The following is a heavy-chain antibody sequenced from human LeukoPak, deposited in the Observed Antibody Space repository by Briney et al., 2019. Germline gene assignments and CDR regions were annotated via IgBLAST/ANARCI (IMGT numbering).Heavy chain of an antibody. Sequence: SETLSLTCTVSSSSISSYYWSWIRQPAGKGLEWIGRIYTSGSTNYNPSLKSRVTMSVDTSKNQFSLKLSSVTAADTAVYYCARDLIETTVTSYWYFDLWGRGTLVTVSS. D-gene: IGHD4-17*01. CDR1: SSSISSYY. V-gene: IGHV4-4*07. CDR3: ARDLIETTVTSYWYFDL. CDR2: IYTSGST. J-gene: IGHJ2*01.